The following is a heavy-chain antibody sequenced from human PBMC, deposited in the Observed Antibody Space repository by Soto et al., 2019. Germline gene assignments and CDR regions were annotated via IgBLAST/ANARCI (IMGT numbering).Heavy chain of an antibody. CDR1: GGSISSYY. D-gene: IGHD3-3*01. Sequence: SETLSLACTVSGGSISSYYWSWIRQPPGKGLEWIGYIYYSGSTNYNPSLKSRVTISVDTSKNQFSLKLSSVTAADTAVYYCARGSGTGGIFGVVITYYGMDVWGQGTTVTVSS. CDR2: IYYSGST. V-gene: IGHV4-59*01. CDR3: ARGSGTGGIFGVVITYYGMDV. J-gene: IGHJ6*02.